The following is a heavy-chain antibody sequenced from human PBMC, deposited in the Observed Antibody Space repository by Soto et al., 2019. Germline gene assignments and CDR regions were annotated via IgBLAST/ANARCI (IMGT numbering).Heavy chain of an antibody. V-gene: IGHV3-66*01. J-gene: IGHJ4*02. CDR1: GFTVSSNY. Sequence: GGSQRLSCAASGFTVSSNYMRWVRQAQGKGLEWVSVIYSGGSTYYADSVKGRFTISRDNSKNTLYLQMNSLRAEDTAVYYCARDAPDYYDSSGYSLGYWRQGTLVTVSS. CDR3: ARDAPDYYDSSGYSLGY. CDR2: IYSGGST. D-gene: IGHD3-22*01.